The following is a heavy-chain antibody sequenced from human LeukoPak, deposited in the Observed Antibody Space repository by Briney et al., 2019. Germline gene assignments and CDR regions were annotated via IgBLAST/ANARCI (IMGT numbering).Heavy chain of an antibody. CDR2: INHSGST. J-gene: IGHJ4*02. Sequence: SETLSLTCAVYGGSFSGYYWSWIRQPPGRGLEWIGEINHSGSTNYNPSLKSRVTISVDTSKNQFSLKLSSVTAADTAIYYCQSRFLEWLLDYWGQGTLSPSPQ. V-gene: IGHV4-34*01. CDR3: QSRFLEWLLDY. CDR1: GGSFSGYY. D-gene: IGHD3-3*01.